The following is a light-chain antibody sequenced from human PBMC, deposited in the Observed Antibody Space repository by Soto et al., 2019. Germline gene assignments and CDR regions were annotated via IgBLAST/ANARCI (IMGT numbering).Light chain of an antibody. V-gene: IGKV4-1*01. CDR1: QSLLFSSNKKNY. CDR3: QQFYSSPLT. J-gene: IGKJ4*01. Sequence: VLTPSPASLAVSLGESSTINCKSSQSLLFSSNKKNYLAWYQQRPGQPPKLLIYWASSRESGVPDRFTGSGSGTDFTLSISSLQVEDVAVYYCQQFYSSPLTCGGGTKVDIK. CDR2: WAS.